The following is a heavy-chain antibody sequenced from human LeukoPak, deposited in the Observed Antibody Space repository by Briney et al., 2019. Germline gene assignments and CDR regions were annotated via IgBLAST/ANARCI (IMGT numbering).Heavy chain of an antibody. V-gene: IGHV4-34*01. D-gene: IGHD4-11*01. J-gene: IGHJ6*03. Sequence: SETLSLTCAVYGGSFSTYYWSWIRQPPGKGLEWIGEINHSGLTKYNPSLKSRVIMSVDTSKNQFSLRLSSVTAADTAVYYCARMGKVTTGYYYYYMDVWGKGTTVTISS. CDR2: INHSGLT. CDR3: ARMGKVTTGYYYYYMDV. CDR1: GGSFSTYY.